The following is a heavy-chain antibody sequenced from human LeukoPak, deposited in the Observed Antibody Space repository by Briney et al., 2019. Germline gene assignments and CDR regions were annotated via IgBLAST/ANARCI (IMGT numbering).Heavy chain of an antibody. J-gene: IGHJ1*01. D-gene: IGHD2-15*01. V-gene: IGHV3-23*01. Sequence: AGGSLRLSCAASGFTFSSYAMSWVRQAPGKGLEWVSAISGSGGSTYYADSVKGRFTISRDNSKNTPYLQMNSLRAEDTAVYYCARDEPACSGGSCYGAEYFQHWGQGTLVTVSS. CDR3: ARDEPACSGGSCYGAEYFQH. CDR1: GFTFSSYA. CDR2: ISGSGGST.